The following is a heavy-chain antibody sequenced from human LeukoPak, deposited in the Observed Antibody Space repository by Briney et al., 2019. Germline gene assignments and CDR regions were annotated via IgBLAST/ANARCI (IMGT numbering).Heavy chain of an antibody. J-gene: IGHJ5*02. Sequence: GGSLRLSCAASGFTFSSYAMSWVRQAPGKGLEWVSAISGSGGSTYYADSVKGRFTISRDNSKNTLYLQMNSLRAEDTAVYYCANHIRTAPDYNWFDPWGHGTLVTVSS. CDR2: ISGSGGST. CDR1: GFTFSSYA. V-gene: IGHV3-23*01. D-gene: IGHD5-18*01. CDR3: ANHIRTAPDYNWFDP.